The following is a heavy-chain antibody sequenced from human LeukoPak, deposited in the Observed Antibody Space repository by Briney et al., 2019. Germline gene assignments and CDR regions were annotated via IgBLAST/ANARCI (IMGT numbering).Heavy chain of an antibody. Sequence: GGSLRLSCAASGFIFTTYAMGWARQAPGKGLEWVSSIKGGGGDPFYADSVKGRFTISRDNSKNTLFLQLNSLRAEDTAVYYCAKGGHDFNPFYWWGQGTLVTVSS. D-gene: IGHD2-21*02. CDR1: GFIFTTYA. CDR3: AKGGHDFNPFYW. V-gene: IGHV3-23*01. J-gene: IGHJ4*02. CDR2: IKGGGGDP.